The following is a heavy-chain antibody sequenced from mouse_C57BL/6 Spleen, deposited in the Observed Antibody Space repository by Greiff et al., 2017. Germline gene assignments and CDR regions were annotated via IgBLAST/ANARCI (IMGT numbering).Heavy chain of an antibody. J-gene: IGHJ3*01. V-gene: IGHV5-4*01. CDR2: ISDGGSYT. CDR3: AREGDGYSAWFAY. D-gene: IGHD2-3*01. CDR1: GFTFSSYA. Sequence: EVQGVESGGGLVKPGGSLKLSCAASGFTFSSYAMSWVRQTPEKRLEWVATISDGGSYTYYPDNVKGRFTISRDNAKNNLYLQMSHLKSEDTAMYYCAREGDGYSAWFAYWGQGTLVTVSA.